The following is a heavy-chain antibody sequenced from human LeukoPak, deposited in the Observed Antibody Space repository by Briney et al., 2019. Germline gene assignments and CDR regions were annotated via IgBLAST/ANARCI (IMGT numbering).Heavy chain of an antibody. J-gene: IGHJ4*02. CDR2: INHSGTT. CDR3: ASRTYYYDSIGYRKGVFDY. CDR1: GGSFSGYY. V-gene: IGHV4-34*01. Sequence: SETLSLTCTVYGGSFSGYYWSWIRQPPGKGLEWIGEINHSGTTNYNPSLKSRVTISVDTSKNQFSLKLSSVTAADTAVYYCASRTYYYDSIGYRKGVFDYWGQGTLVTVSS. D-gene: IGHD3-22*01.